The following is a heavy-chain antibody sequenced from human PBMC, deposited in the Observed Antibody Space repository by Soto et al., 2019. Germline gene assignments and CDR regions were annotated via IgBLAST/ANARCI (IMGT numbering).Heavy chain of an antibody. CDR2: INHSGST. J-gene: IGHJ5*02. CDR3: AREIGFWSIFGVVMGFDP. V-gene: IGHV4-34*01. CDR1: GGSFSGYY. D-gene: IGHD3-3*01. Sequence: QVQLQQWGAGLLKPSETLSLTCAVYGGSFSGYYWSWIRQPPGKGLEWIGEINHSGSTNYNPSLKSRVTISVDTSKNQFSLKLSSVTAADTAVYYCAREIGFWSIFGVVMGFDPWGQGTLVTVSS.